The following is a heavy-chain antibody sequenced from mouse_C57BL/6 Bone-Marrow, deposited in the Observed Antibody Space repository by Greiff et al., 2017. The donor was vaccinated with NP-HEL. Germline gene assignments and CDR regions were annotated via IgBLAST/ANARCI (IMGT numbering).Heavy chain of an antibody. V-gene: IGHV3-2*02. Sequence: VQLKESGPGLVKPSQSLSLTCTVTGYSITSDFAWNWIRQFPGNKLEWMGYISYSGSTSYKPSLKSRISITRDTSKNQFFLQLNSVTTEDTATYYCTRGRSYWGQGTTLTVSS. CDR1: GYSITSDFA. CDR2: ISYSGST. CDR3: TRGRSY. J-gene: IGHJ2*01.